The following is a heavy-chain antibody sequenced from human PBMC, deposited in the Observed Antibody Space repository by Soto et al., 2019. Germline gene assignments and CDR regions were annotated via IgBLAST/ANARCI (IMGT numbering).Heavy chain of an antibody. V-gene: IGHV1-2*04. CDR3: ARAVRGVGGDYYYYYYMDV. Sequence: ASVKVSCKASGYTFTGYYMHWVRQAPGQGLEWMGWINPNSGGTNYAQKFQGWVTMTRDTSISTAYMELSRLRSDDTAVYYCARAVRGVGGDYYYYYYMDVWGKGTTVTVSS. D-gene: IGHD3-10*01. J-gene: IGHJ6*03. CDR2: INPNSGGT. CDR1: GYTFTGYY.